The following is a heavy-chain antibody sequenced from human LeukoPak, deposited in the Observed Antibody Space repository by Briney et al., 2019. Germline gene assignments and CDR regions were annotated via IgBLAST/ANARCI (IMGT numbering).Heavy chain of an antibody. J-gene: IGHJ4*02. CDR3: ARDSGRYNWNEGVY. D-gene: IGHD1-20*01. Sequence: SVKVSCKASGGTFSSYAISWVRQAPGQGLEWMGGIIPIFGTVNYAQKFQGRVTITADESTSTAYMELSSLRSEDTAVYYCARDSGRYNWNEGVYWGQGTLVTVSS. CDR1: GGTFSSYA. CDR2: IIPIFGTV. V-gene: IGHV1-69*13.